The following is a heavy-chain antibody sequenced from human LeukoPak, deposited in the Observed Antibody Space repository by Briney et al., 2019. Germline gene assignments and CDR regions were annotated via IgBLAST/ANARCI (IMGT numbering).Heavy chain of an antibody. J-gene: IGHJ4*02. CDR3: ARGTYDSSGYYGY. V-gene: IGHV3-21*01. CDR1: GFTFSSYS. Sequence: PGGSLRLSCAASGFTFSSYSMNWVRQAPGKGLEWVSSISSSSSYIYYADSVEGRFTISRDNAKNSLYLQMNSLRAEDTAVYYCARGTYDSSGYYGYWGQGTLVTVSS. D-gene: IGHD3-22*01. CDR2: ISSSSSYI.